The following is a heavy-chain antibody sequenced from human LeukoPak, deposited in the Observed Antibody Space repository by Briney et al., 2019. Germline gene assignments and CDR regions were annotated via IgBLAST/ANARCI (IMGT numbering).Heavy chain of an antibody. J-gene: IGHJ4*02. V-gene: IGHV3-30*03. D-gene: IGHD1-26*01. CDR1: GFTFSTYG. Sequence: GGSLRLSCAASGFTFSTYGMHWVRQAPGKGLEWVAVISDDGVNKYYIDSVKGRFTISRDNSKNTLYLQMNSLRDEDTAVYYCARTSGSYDYFDYWGQGTLVTVSS. CDR3: ARTSGSYDYFDY. CDR2: ISDDGVNK.